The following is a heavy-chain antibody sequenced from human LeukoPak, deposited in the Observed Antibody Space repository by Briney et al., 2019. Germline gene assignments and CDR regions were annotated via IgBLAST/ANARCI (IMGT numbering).Heavy chain of an antibody. V-gene: IGHV6-1*01. CDR1: GDSVSSNRAA. Sequence: SQTLSLTCAISGDSVSSNRAAWNWIRQSPSGCREWGGRTYYRSKWYSDYAVSVTARITTIPDTSKNHFSLHLDSVTPEDTAVYFCTRVVEYYDILTGSPKGDNYFDSWGQGTLVTVSS. D-gene: IGHD3-9*01. J-gene: IGHJ4*02. CDR3: TRVVEYYDILTGSPKGDNYFDS. CDR2: TYYRSKWYS.